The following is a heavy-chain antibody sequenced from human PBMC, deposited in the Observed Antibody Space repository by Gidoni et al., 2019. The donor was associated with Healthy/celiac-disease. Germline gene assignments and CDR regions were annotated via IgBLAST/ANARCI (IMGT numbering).Heavy chain of an antibody. CDR3: AQLRLGELSLFY. J-gene: IGHJ4*02. CDR1: GFSLSTSGVG. V-gene: IGHV2-5*02. Sequence: QITLKESGPTLVKPTQTLTLTCTFSGFSLSTSGVGVGWIRQPPGKALEWLALIYWDDDKRYSPSLKSRLNITKDTSKNQVVLTMTNMDPVDTATYYCAQLRLGELSLFYWGQGTLVTVSS. D-gene: IGHD3-16*02. CDR2: IYWDDDK.